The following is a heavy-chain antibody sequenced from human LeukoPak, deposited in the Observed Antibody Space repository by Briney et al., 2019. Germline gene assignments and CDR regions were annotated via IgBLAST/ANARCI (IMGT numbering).Heavy chain of an antibody. D-gene: IGHD6-19*01. CDR3: ARDPSITSGRYQYFDL. Sequence: ASVRVSCKASGYTFTHHGITWVRQAPGQGLEWMGWISGYNGDTMYAQKVQGRVTMTTDRSTTTAYMELRSLTSDDTALYYCARDPSITSGRYQYFDLWGRGTLVTVSS. J-gene: IGHJ2*01. V-gene: IGHV1-18*01. CDR2: ISGYNGDT. CDR1: GYTFTHHG.